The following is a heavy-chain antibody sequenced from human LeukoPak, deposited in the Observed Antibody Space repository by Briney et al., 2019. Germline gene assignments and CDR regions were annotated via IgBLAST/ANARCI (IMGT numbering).Heavy chain of an antibody. CDR3: ASGHYDSSGYIDY. CDR1: GGSISSGSYY. D-gene: IGHD3-22*01. V-gene: IGHV4-61*02. CDR2: IYTSGST. Sequence: KSSETLSLTCTVSGGSISSGSYYWSWIRQPAGKGLEWIGRIYTSGSTNYNPSLKSRVTISVDTSKNQFSLRLSSVTAADTAVYYCASGHYDSSGYIDYWGQGTLVTVSS. J-gene: IGHJ4*02.